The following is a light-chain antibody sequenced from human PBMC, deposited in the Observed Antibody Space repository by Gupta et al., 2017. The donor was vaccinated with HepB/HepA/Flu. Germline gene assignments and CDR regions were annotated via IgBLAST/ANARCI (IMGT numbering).Light chain of an antibody. CDR1: QSISSY. V-gene: IGKV1-39*01. CDR3: QRCDSTPIT. J-gene: IGKJ5*01. CDR2: AAS. Sequence: DIQMTQSPSSLSASVGDRVTITCRASQSISSYLNWYQQKPGKAPKLLIYAASSLQSGVPSRFSGSGSGTDFTLTISRLQPEDFATYYCQRCDSTPITFGQGTRMEIK.